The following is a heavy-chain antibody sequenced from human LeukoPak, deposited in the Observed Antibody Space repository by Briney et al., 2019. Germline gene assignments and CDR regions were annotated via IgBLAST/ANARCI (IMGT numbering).Heavy chain of an antibody. J-gene: IGHJ6*02. CDR1: GGSFSGYY. CDR3: ARGSMVRGVTNYYYYGMDV. D-gene: IGHD3-10*01. Sequence: SETLSLTCAVYGGSFSGYYWSWIRQPPGKGLEWIGEINHSGSINYNPSLKSRVTISVDTSKNQFSLKLSSVTAADTAVYYCARGSMVRGVTNYYYYGMDVWGQGTTVTVSS. V-gene: IGHV4-34*01. CDR2: INHSGSI.